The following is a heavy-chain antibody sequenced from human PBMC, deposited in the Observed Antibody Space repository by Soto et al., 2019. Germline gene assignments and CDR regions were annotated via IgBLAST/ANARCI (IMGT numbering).Heavy chain of an antibody. J-gene: IGHJ4*02. V-gene: IGHV3-30*03. CDR1: VFTVSYFG. CDR3: ARDWAWNYDY. CDR2: ISSDGGKA. Sequence: QVQLVESGGGVVQPGRSLRLSCAGSVFTVSYFGLHWVRQAPGKGLEWVAFISSDGGKAYYADSMKGRFTISRDNSKNTLDLQMNSLKPEDTAVYYCARDWAWNYDYWGQGTLVTVSS. D-gene: IGHD1-7*01.